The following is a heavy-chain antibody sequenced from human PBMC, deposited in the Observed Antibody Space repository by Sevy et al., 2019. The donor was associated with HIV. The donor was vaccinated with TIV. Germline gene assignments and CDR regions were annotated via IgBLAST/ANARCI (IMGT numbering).Heavy chain of an antibody. CDR2: VSSDGDRT. D-gene: IGHD6-13*01. V-gene: IGHV3-30-3*01. Sequence: GGSLRLSCVASGFDFKTYAMHWVRQAPGKGLEWLAIVSSDGDRTYYADSVKGRFTISRDNSMDTLFLQLNSLKTDDTAVYYCARDRGSSWQNDYWGQGTLVTVSS. CDR1: GFDFKTYA. CDR3: ARDRGSSWQNDY. J-gene: IGHJ4*02.